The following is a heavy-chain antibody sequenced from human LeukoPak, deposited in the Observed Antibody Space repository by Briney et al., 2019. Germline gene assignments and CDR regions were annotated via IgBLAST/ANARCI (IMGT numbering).Heavy chain of an antibody. J-gene: IGHJ5*02. V-gene: IGHV4-59*11. Sequence: SETLSLTCSVSGGSISSHYWSWIRQPPGKGLEWIGYIYYSGSTKYNPSLTSRVPIAVDTSKNQFSLKLSSVTAADTAVYYCARGGTTVTPGLLWFDPWGQGTLVTVSS. CDR3: ARGGTTVTPGLLWFDP. CDR2: IYYSGST. D-gene: IGHD4-17*01. CDR1: GGSISSHY.